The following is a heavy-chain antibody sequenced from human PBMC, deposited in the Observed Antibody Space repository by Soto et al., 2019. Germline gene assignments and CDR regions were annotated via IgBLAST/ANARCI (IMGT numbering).Heavy chain of an antibody. J-gene: IGHJ3*02. D-gene: IGHD3-16*02. CDR2: ISGSGGST. CDR1: GFTFSSYA. CDR3: AKDIHYIWGSYRSGPPDDAFDI. Sequence: GGSLRLSCAASGFTFSSYAMSWVRQAPGKGLEWVSAISGSGGSTYYADSVKGRFTISRDNSKNTLYLQMNSLRAEDTAVYYCAKDIHYIWGSYRSGPPDDAFDIWGQGTMVTVSS. V-gene: IGHV3-23*01.